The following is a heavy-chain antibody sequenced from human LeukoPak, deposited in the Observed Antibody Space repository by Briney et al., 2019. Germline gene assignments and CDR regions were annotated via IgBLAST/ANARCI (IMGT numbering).Heavy chain of an antibody. CDR3: AKHEGSYFDKSGYTFEH. CDR1: AGSVNSCPYY. Sequence: SDTLSLTCTVSAGSVNSCPYYWGWVRQPPGKGLEWIGSIHYSGNTYYNPSLKSRVTISVDTSRNQFSLKLSSVSAADRGIYYCAKHEGSYFDKSGYTFEHWGQGTLVTVSS. V-gene: IGHV4-39*01. J-gene: IGHJ4*02. CDR2: IHYSGNT. D-gene: IGHD3-22*01.